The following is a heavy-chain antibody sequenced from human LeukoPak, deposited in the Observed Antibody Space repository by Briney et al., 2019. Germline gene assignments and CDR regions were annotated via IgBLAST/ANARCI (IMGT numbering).Heavy chain of an antibody. CDR1: GGSISSSNW. V-gene: IGHV4-4*02. CDR2: IYHSGST. CDR3: ARAYGSGWYLGYDY. Sequence: SETLSLTCAVSGGSISSSNWWSWVRQPPGKGLEWIGEIYHSGSTNYNPSLKSRVTISVDKSKNQFSLKLSSVTAADTAVYYCARAYGSGWYLGYDYWGQGTLVTVSS. J-gene: IGHJ4*02. D-gene: IGHD6-19*01.